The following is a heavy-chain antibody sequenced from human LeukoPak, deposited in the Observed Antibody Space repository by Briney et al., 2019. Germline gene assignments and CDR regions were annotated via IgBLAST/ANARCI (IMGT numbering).Heavy chain of an antibody. Sequence: ASVKVSCKASGYTFTSYDINWVRQATGQGLEWMGGIIPMFGTANYAQKFQGRVTITADKSTSTAFMELSSLRSDDTAVYYCARDVLDYYDRSGYVTWGQGTLVTVSS. CDR1: GYTFTSYD. CDR2: IIPMFGTA. J-gene: IGHJ5*02. D-gene: IGHD3-22*01. V-gene: IGHV1-69*06. CDR3: ARDVLDYYDRSGYVT.